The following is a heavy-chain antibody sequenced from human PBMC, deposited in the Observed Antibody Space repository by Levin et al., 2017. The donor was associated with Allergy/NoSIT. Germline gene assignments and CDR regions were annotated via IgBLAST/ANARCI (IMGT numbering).Heavy chain of an antibody. J-gene: IGHJ3*02. V-gene: IGHV5-51*01. D-gene: IGHD3-16*01. CDR2: IYPGDSDT. CDR1: GYSFTSYW. CDR3: ARKRGGRPKDDAFDI. Sequence: ASVKVSCKGSGYSFTSYWIGWVRQMPGKGLEWMGIIYPGDSDTRYSPSFQGQVTISADKSISTAYLQWSSLKASDTAMYYCARKRGGRPKDDAFDIWGQGTMVTVSS.